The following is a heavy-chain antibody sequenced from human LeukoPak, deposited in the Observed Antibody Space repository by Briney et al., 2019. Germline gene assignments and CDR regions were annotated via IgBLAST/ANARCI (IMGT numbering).Heavy chain of an antibody. CDR3: ARRRNKYQPHDDY. CDR2: IYYSGST. D-gene: IGHD2-2*01. V-gene: IGHV4-39*07. CDR1: GGSISSSSYY. Sequence: SETLSLTCTVSGGSISSSSYYWGWIRQPPGKGLEWIGSIYYSGSTYYNPSLKSRVTISVDTSKNQFSLKLSSVTAADTAVYYCARRRNKYQPHDDYWGQGTLVTVSS. J-gene: IGHJ4*02.